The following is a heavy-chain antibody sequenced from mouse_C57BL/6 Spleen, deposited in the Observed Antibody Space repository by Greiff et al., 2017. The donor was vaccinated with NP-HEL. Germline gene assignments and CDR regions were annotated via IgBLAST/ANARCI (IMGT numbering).Heavy chain of an antibody. CDR1: GYTFTSYW. V-gene: IGHV1-61*01. Sequence: QVQLQQPGAELVRPGSSVKLSCKASGYTFTSYWMDWVKQRPGQGLEWIGNIYPSDSETHYNQKFKDKATLTVDKSSSTAYMQLSSLTSEDSAVYYCARGGDGGNYHWYFEGWGTGTTVTVSS. CDR2: IYPSDSET. CDR3: ARGGDGGNYHWYFEG. J-gene: IGHJ1*03. D-gene: IGHD2-1*01.